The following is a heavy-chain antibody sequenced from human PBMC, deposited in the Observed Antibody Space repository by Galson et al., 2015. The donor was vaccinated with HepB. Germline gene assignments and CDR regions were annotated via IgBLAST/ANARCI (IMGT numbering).Heavy chain of an antibody. Sequence: QSGAEVKKPGESLKISCKGSGYSFTSYWIGWVRQMPGKGLEWMGIIYPGDSDTRYSPSFQGQVTISADKSISTAYLQWSSLKASDTAMYYCASSSGIAAAGLPDYFDYWGQGTLVTVSS. CDR2: IYPGDSDT. CDR1: GYSFTSYW. V-gene: IGHV5-51*01. D-gene: IGHD6-13*01. CDR3: ASSSGIAAAGLPDYFDY. J-gene: IGHJ4*02.